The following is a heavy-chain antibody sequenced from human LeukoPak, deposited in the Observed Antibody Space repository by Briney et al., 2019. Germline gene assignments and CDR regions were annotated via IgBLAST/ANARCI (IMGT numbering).Heavy chain of an antibody. CDR1: GFTFSSYE. D-gene: IGHD2-2*01. Sequence: GGSLRLSCAASGFTFSSYEMNLVRQAPGKGLEWVSYISSSGSTIYYADSVKGRFTISRDNAKNSLYLQMNSPRAEDTAVYYCATYCSSTSCPNFDYRGQGTLVTVSS. V-gene: IGHV3-48*03. J-gene: IGHJ4*02. CDR2: ISSSGSTI. CDR3: ATYCSSTSCPNFDY.